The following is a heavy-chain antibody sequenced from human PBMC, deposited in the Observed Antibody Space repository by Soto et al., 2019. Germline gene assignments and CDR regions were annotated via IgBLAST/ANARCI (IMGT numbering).Heavy chain of an antibody. J-gene: IGHJ5*02. Sequence: SETLSLTCTVSGDSITSGDYYWSWIRQPPGKGLEWIGYISYSGSTYYNPSLKSRLSVSVDTSKNQFSLKLNSVTAADTAVYYCARGVIVVQPADISWLDPWGQGTLVTVSS. CDR2: ISYSGST. V-gene: IGHV4-30-4*01. D-gene: IGHD2-2*01. CDR1: GDSITSGDYY. CDR3: ARGVIVVQPADISWLDP.